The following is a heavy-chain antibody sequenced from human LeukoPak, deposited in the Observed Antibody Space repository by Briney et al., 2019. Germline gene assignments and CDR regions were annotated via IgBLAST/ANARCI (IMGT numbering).Heavy chain of an antibody. V-gene: IGHV4-59*12. Sequence: SETLSLTCTVSGGSISSYYWSWIRQPPGKGLEWIGYIYYSGSTNYNPSLKSRVTISVDTSKNQFSLKLSSVTAADTAVYYCARDIRGYNWFDPWGQGTLVAVSS. CDR3: ARDIRGYNWFDP. D-gene: IGHD4-23*01. J-gene: IGHJ5*02. CDR2: IYYSGST. CDR1: GGSISSYY.